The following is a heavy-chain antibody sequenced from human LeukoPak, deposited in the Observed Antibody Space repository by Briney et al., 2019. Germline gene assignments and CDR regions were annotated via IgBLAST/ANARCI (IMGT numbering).Heavy chain of an antibody. CDR2: IYYSGST. Sequence: SETLSLTCTVSGGSISSYYWSWIRQPPGKGLEWIGYIYYSGSTNYNPSLKSRVTISVDTSKNQFSLKLSSVTAADTAAYYCARVRYCSGGSCYYFDYWGQGTLVTVSS. V-gene: IGHV4-59*01. D-gene: IGHD2-15*01. CDR3: ARVRYCSGGSCYYFDY. J-gene: IGHJ4*02. CDR1: GGSISSYY.